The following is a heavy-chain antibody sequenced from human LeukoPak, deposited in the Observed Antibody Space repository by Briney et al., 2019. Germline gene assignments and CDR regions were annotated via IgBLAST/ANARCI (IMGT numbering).Heavy chain of an antibody. D-gene: IGHD6-19*01. V-gene: IGHV4-38-2*01. Sequence: KPSGTLSLTCAVSGYSISSGYYWGWIRQPPGKGLEWIGSIYHSGSTYYNPSLKSRVTISVDTSKNQFSLKLSSVTAADTAVYYCARFQWRVSDDYWGPGTLVTVSS. J-gene: IGHJ4*02. CDR3: ARFQWRVSDDY. CDR2: IYHSGST. CDR1: GYSISSGYY.